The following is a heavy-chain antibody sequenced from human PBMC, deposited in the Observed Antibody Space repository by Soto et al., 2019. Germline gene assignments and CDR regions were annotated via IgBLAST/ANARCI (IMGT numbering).Heavy chain of an antibody. J-gene: IGHJ3*02. Sequence: QVQLVESGGGVVQPGRSLRLSCAASGFTFSSYGMHWVREAPGKGLEWVAVIWYDGSNKYYGDSVQGRFTISRDKSKYTLYLQMNNLRAEDTAVYYCARDGPLEYCSSPICYHDAFDIWGQGKMVTVSS. V-gene: IGHV3-33*01. CDR2: IWYDGSNK. CDR3: ARDGPLEYCSSPICYHDAFDI. CDR1: GFTFSSYG. D-gene: IGHD2-2*01.